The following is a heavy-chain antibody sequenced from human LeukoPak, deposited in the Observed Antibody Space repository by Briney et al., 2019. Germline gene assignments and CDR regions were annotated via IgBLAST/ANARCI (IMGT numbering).Heavy chain of an antibody. D-gene: IGHD6-19*01. V-gene: IGHV4-61*02. Sequence: PSQTLSLTCTVSGGSISSGSYYWSWIRQPAGKGLEWIGRIYTSGSTNYNPSLKSRVTISVDTSKNQFSLKLSSVTAADTAVYNCARHDSSGWFYYFDYWGQGTLVTVSS. CDR3: ARHDSSGWFYYFDY. CDR2: IYTSGST. J-gene: IGHJ4*02. CDR1: GGSISSGSYY.